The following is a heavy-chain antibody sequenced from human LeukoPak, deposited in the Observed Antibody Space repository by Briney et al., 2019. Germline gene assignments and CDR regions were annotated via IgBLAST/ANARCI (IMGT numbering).Heavy chain of an antibody. V-gene: IGHV3-23*01. J-gene: IGHJ5*02. CDR1: GFDFTTHS. CDR3: AKREQQLFLNWFDP. Sequence: GGSLRLSCAVSGFDFTTHSMNWVRQAPGKGLEWVSAISGSGGSTYYADSVKGRFTNSRDNSKNTLYLQMNSLRAEDTAVYYCAKREQQLFLNWFDPWGQGTLVTVSS. D-gene: IGHD6-13*01. CDR2: ISGSGGST.